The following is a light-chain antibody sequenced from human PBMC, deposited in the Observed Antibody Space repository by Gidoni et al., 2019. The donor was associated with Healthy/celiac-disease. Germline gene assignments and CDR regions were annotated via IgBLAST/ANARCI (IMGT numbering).Light chain of an antibody. Sequence: EIVLTQSPATLSLSPGERATLSCRASQSVSRLLIYDASNRATGIPARFSGSGSGTDFTLTISSLEPEDFAVYYCQQRSNWITFGQGTRLEIK. V-gene: IGKV3-11*01. CDR2: DAS. CDR3: QQRSNWIT. J-gene: IGKJ5*01. CDR1: QSVSR.